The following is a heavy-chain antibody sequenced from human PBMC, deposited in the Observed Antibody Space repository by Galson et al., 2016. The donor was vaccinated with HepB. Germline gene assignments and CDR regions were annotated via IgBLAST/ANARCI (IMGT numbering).Heavy chain of an antibody. J-gene: IGHJ2*01. CDR1: GFTFSKYS. CDR2: IRSSSNDI. V-gene: IGHV3-21*01. Sequence: SLRLSCAASGFTFSKYSMNWVRQAPGKGLQWVSSIRSSSNDIQYADSMMGRFTISRDNSKNSLYLQMFSLRADDTAVYYCTRDSTNFDLWGRGALVTVSS. CDR3: TRDSTNFDL.